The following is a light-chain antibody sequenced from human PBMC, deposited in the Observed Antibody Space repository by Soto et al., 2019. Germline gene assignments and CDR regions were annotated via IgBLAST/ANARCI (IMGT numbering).Light chain of an antibody. CDR2: KAS. V-gene: IGKV1-5*03. J-gene: IGKJ1*01. CDR1: QSISSR. CDR3: QQYDSSSK. Sequence: DIQMTQSPSTLSASVGDRVTITCRASQSISSRLAWYQQKSGKAPNVLIYKASTLATGVPSRFSGSGSGTEFTLTISSLQPDDFATYYCQQYDSSSKFGIGTKVDIK.